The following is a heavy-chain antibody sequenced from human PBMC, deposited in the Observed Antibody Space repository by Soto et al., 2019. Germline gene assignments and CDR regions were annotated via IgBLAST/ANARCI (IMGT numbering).Heavy chain of an antibody. CDR2: ISSSSSTI. Sequence: EVQLVESGGGLVQPGGSLRLSCAASGFTFSSYSMNWVRQAPGKGLEWVSYISSSSSTIYYADSVKGRFTISRDNAKNSLYLQMNSLRAEETAVYYCARGRRDGYNSFDYWGQGTLVTVSS. J-gene: IGHJ4*02. CDR1: GFTFSSYS. CDR3: ARGRRDGYNSFDY. V-gene: IGHV3-48*01. D-gene: IGHD5-12*01.